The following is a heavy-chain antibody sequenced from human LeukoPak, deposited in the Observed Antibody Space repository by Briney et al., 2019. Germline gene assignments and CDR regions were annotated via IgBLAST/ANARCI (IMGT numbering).Heavy chain of an antibody. V-gene: IGHV1-2*02. J-gene: IGHJ4*02. D-gene: IGHD3-22*01. CDR1: GYTFTGNH. CDR3: ARGTYDKPDY. Sequence: ASVKVSCKASGYTFTGNHMHWVRQAPGQGLEWMGWINPKSGGTNYAQKFQGRVIMNRDTSISTGYMELSRLRSDDAAVYYCARGTYDKPDYWGQGTLVTVSS. CDR2: INPKSGGT.